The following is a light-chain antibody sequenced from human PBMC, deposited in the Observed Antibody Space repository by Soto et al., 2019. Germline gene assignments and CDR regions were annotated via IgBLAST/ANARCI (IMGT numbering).Light chain of an antibody. Sequence: EIVLTQSPGTLSLSPGERATLSCRASQSVSSSYLAWYQQKPGQAPRLLIFGASIRDTGIPDRFSGRGSGTVFTLTISSLGPEDFAVYYCQQRSNWPPTFGGGTKVDI. CDR3: QQRSNWPPT. V-gene: IGKV3D-20*02. J-gene: IGKJ4*01. CDR1: QSVSSSY. CDR2: GAS.